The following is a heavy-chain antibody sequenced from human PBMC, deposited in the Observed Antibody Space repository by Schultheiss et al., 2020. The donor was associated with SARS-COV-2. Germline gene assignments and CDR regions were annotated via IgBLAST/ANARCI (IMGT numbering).Heavy chain of an antibody. CDR2: ISYDGSNK. CDR3: ARDGGVYDYIWGSYRPYYYGMDV. Sequence: GGSLRLSCAASGFTFSSYGMHWVRQAPGKGLEWVAVISYDGSNKYYADSVKGRFTISRDNSKNTLYLQMNSLRAEDTAVYYCARDGGVYDYIWGSYRPYYYGMDVWGQGATVTVSS. V-gene: IGHV3-30*03. D-gene: IGHD3-16*02. J-gene: IGHJ6*02. CDR1: GFTFSSYG.